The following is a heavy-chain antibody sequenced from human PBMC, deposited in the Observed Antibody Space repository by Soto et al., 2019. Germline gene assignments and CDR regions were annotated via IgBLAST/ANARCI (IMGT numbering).Heavy chain of an antibody. CDR1: GYTLTELS. Sequence: ASVKVSCKVSGYTLTELSMHWVRQAPGKGLEWMGGFDPEDGETIYAQKFQGRVTMTEDTSTDTAYMELSSLRSEDTAVYYCASHCNNGVCPDYWGQGTLVTVSS. CDR3: ASHCNNGVCPDY. V-gene: IGHV1-24*01. D-gene: IGHD2-8*01. CDR2: FDPEDGET. J-gene: IGHJ4*02.